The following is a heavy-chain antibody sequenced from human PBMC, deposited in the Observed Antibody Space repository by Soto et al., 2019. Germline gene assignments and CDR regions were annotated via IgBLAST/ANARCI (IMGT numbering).Heavy chain of an antibody. CDR1: GDTLTTYP. Sequence: QVQLVQSGAEVKKPGSSVSISCRASGDTLTTYPINWVRQAPGQGLEWMGRVVPILTRADYAQGFQGRVTIPADESTDTVYMNMSSLTSDDTAVYFFARDAGFCSDDTCHFRWGQGTLITVSS. CDR3: ARDAGFCSDDTCHFR. V-gene: IGHV1-69*08. CDR2: VVPILTRA. J-gene: IGHJ4*02. D-gene: IGHD2-15*01.